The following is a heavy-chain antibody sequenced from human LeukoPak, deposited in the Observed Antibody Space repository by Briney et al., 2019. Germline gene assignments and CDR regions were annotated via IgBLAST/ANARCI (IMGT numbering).Heavy chain of an antibody. CDR1: GFTFSDYY. V-gene: IGHV3-11*05. Sequence: PAGSLRLSCVASGFTFSDYYMSWIRQAPGQGLEWVSYIPSNSSYTTYADSVRGRFTISRDNAKNSLYLQMSSLRAEDTAVYYCARAANTATGTPTLAIDYWGQGTLVTVSS. CDR3: ARAANTATGTPTLAIDY. J-gene: IGHJ4*02. CDR2: IPSNSSYT. D-gene: IGHD6-13*01.